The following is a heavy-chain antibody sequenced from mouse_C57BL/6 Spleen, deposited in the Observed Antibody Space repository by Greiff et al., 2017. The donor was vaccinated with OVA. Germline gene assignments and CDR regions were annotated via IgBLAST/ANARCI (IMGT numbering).Heavy chain of an antibody. CDR3: ARSNWDEGYFDV. V-gene: IGHV5-17*01. CDR2: ISSGSSTI. J-gene: IGHJ1*03. Sequence: EVKLVESGGGLVKPGGSLKLSCAASGFTFSDYGMHWVRQAPEKGLEWVAYISSGSSTIYYADTVKGRFTISRDNAKNTLFLQMTSLRSEDTAMYYCARSNWDEGYFDVWGTGTTVTVSS. D-gene: IGHD4-1*01. CDR1: GFTFSDYG.